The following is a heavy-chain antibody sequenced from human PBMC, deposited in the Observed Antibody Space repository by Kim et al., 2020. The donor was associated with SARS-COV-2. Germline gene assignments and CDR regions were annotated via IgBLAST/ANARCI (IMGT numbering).Heavy chain of an antibody. V-gene: IGHV4-39*01. CDR2: IYYSGST. Sequence: SETLSLTCTVSGDSISSSSYYWGWIRQPPGKGLEWIGSIYYSGSTYYNPSLKSRVTISVDTSKNQFSLKLSSVTAADTAVYYCARQRWELLVAFDIWGQGTMVTVSS. D-gene: IGHD1-26*01. CDR3: ARQRWELLVAFDI. CDR1: GDSISSSSYY. J-gene: IGHJ3*02.